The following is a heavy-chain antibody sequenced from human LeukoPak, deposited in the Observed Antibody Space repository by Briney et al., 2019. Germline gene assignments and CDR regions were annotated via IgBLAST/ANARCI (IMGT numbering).Heavy chain of an antibody. CDR3: ARAPLSSKWALDY. D-gene: IGHD1-26*01. CDR2: IYYSGST. V-gene: IGHV4-59*01. Sequence: SETLSLTCTVSGGSISSYYWSWIRQPPGKGLEWIGYIYYSGSTNYNPSLKSRVTISVDTSKNQFSPKLSSVTAADTAVYYCARAPLSSKWALDYWGQGTLVTVSS. J-gene: IGHJ4*02. CDR1: GGSISSYY.